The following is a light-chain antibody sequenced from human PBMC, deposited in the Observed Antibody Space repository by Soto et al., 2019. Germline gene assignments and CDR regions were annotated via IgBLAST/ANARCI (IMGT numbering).Light chain of an antibody. Sequence: EIVMTQAPATVSVSPGERLSLLCRASQSISSDLAWYQQKPGQPPRLXXYGSSTRATAVPARFSASGSGTEFILTISSLQSEDSAVYFCQQYSNRPPITFGQGTRLEIK. CDR2: GSS. V-gene: IGKV3-15*01. CDR1: QSISSD. J-gene: IGKJ5*01. CDR3: QQYSNRPPIT.